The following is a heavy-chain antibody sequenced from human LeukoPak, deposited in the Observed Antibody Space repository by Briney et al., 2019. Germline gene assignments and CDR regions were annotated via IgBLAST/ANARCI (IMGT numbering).Heavy chain of an antibody. V-gene: IGHV4-34*01. CDR2: INHSGST. J-gene: IGHJ4*02. Sequence: SETLSLTCAVYGGSFSGYYWSWIRQPPGKGLEWIGEINHSGSTNYNPSLKSRVTISVDTPKNQFSLKLSSVTAADTAVYYCARGGNTNWGFPRFDYWGQGTLVTVSS. CDR1: GGSFSGYY. CDR3: ARGGNTNWGFPRFDY. D-gene: IGHD7-27*01.